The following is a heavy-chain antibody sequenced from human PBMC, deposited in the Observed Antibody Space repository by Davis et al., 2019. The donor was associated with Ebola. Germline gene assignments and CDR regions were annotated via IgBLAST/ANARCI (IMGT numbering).Heavy chain of an antibody. J-gene: IGHJ4*02. V-gene: IGHV1-2*06. CDR3: ARDEWELLSGFYGY. CDR1: GYTFTDYY. CDR2: INPNSGGT. Sequence: AASVKVSCKTSGYTFTDYYIHWVRQAPGQGLEWMGRINPNSGGTNYAQKLQGRVTMTTDTSTSTAYMELRSLRSDDTAVYYCARDEWELLSGFYGYWGQGTLVTVSS. D-gene: IGHD1-26*01.